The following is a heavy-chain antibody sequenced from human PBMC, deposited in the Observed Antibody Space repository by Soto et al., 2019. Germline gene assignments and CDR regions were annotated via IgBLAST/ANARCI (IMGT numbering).Heavy chain of an antibody. V-gene: IGHV4-34*01. CDR3: ARTGVVAATVDP. D-gene: IGHD2-15*01. Sequence: SGGFLRRYYWRGSRLPPGKGPEWIGEINHSGSTNYNPSLKSRVTISVDTSKNQFSPKLSSVTAADTAVYYCARTGVVAATVDPWAQG. CDR1: GGFLRRYY. J-gene: IGHJ5*02. CDR2: INHSGST.